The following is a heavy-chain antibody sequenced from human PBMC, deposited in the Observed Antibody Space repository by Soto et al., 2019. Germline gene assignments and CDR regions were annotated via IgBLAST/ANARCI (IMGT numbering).Heavy chain of an antibody. CDR1: GGSISSGGYY. CDR3: ARGKGIAAAVVF. Sequence: QVQLQESGPGLVKPSQTLSLTCTVSGGSISSGGYYWSWIRQHPGKGLEWIGYIYYSGSTYYNPSLKSRXXIXVXMSKNQFSLKLSSVTAADTAVYYCARGKGIAAAVVFWGQGTLVTVSS. V-gene: IGHV4-31*03. J-gene: IGHJ4*02. D-gene: IGHD6-13*01. CDR2: IYYSGST.